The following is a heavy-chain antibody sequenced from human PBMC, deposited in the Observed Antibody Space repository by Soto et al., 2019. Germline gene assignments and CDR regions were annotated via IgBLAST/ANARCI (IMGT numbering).Heavy chain of an antibody. D-gene: IGHD3-10*01. CDR2: IYFSGNT. CDR3: ARGRGDYYFDY. CDR1: GFSIRSYY. Sequence: SETLSLTCTVPGFSIRSYYCSWIRQPPGKGLEWVGYIYFSGNTNYNPSLKSRVTISADTSRNQFSLKLSSVTAADTAVYYCARGRGDYYFDYWGQGTLVTVSS. V-gene: IGHV4-59*01. J-gene: IGHJ4*02.